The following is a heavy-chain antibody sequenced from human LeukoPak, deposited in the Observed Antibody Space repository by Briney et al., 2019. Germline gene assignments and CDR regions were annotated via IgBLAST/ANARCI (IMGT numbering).Heavy chain of an antibody. CDR3: AKAPLGRCTGAICYSFDY. Sequence: GGSLRLSCAASGFTFSSHSMNWVRQAPGKGLEWVSSISSSNSYIYYAESVKGRFTISGDNAKNSLYLQMNSLRAEDAAVYYCAKAPLGRCTGAICYSFDYWGQGTLVTVSS. V-gene: IGHV3-21*04. J-gene: IGHJ4*02. CDR2: ISSSNSYI. CDR1: GFTFSSHS. D-gene: IGHD2-8*02.